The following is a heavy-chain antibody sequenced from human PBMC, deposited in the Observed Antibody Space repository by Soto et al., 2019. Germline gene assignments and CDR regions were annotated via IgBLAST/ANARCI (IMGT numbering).Heavy chain of an antibody. V-gene: IGHV1-18*01. CDR3: ARDHSYSDSYWWLDP. CDR2: ISAYNGNT. CDR1: GGTFSTYT. Sequence: GASLKVSCKASGGTFSTYTISWVRQAPGQGLEWMGWISAYNGNTNYAQKLQGRVTMTTDTSTSTAYMELSTLRSDDTAVYYCARDHSYSDSYWWLDPWGQGTLVTVSS. D-gene: IGHD3-16*01. J-gene: IGHJ5*02.